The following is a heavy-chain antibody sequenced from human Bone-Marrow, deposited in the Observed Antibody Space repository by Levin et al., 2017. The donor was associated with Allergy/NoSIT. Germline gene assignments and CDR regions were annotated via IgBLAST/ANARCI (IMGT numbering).Heavy chain of an antibody. V-gene: IGHV3-23*01. CDR3: AVSQIAYSSTDSVNEYYQYGMDV. CDR1: GFTFTNHV. CDR2: ISGDGFRT. D-gene: IGHD6-13*01. J-gene: IGHJ6*02. Sequence: GESLKISCAASGFTFTNHVMSWVRQAPGKGLEWVSGISGDGFRTYYSNSVKGRFTISRDNSQNTVFLQLNSLRAADTALYYCAVSQIAYSSTDSVNEYYQYGMDVWVQGTTVTVSS.